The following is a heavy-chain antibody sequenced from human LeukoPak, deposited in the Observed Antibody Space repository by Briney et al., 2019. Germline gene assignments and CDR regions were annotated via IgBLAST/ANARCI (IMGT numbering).Heavy chain of an antibody. J-gene: IGHJ3*02. Sequence: ASVKVSCKASGYTFTSYDINWVRQATGQGLEWMGWMNPNSGNTGYVQKFQGRVTMTRSTSISTAYMELSSLRSEDTAVYYCATASTVTTERCTVVRAFDIWGQGTMVTVSS. CDR3: ATASTVTTERCTVVRAFDI. V-gene: IGHV1-8*01. CDR1: GYTFTSYD. CDR2: MNPNSGNT. D-gene: IGHD4-17*01.